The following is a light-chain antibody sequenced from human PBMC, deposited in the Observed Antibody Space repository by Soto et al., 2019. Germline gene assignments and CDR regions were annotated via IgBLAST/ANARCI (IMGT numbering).Light chain of an antibody. V-gene: IGKV2-30*02. CDR2: KVS. CDR3: MKGTHWPIT. J-gene: IGKJ5*01. CDR1: QSLVHSDGIAY. Sequence: DVVMTQSPLSLPVTLGQSASISCSSNQSLVHSDGIAYFSWFQQRPGRSPRRLIYKVSNRDSGVPARFSGSGSGTDFALKISRVEAEDVGVYYCMKGTHWPITVGQGTRLEIK.